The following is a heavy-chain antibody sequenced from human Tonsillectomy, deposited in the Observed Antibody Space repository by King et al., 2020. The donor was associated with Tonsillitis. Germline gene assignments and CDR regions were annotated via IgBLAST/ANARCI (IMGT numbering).Heavy chain of an antibody. D-gene: IGHD2-15*01. CDR2: IYPGDSNT. CDR3: ARRGLYCSGGSCQPWYFDY. J-gene: IGHJ4*02. CDR1: GYSFTNYW. V-gene: IGHV5-51*01. Sequence: VQLVESGAEVKQPGESLKISCKASGYSFTNYWVAWVRQMPGKGLEWVGIIYPGDSNTRYSPSFQGQVTISADKSISTAYLQWSSLKASDTAMYYCARRGLYCSGGSCQPWYFDYWGQGTLVTVSS.